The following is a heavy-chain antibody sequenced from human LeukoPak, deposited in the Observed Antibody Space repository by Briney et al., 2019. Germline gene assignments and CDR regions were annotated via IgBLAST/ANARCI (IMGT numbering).Heavy chain of an antibody. CDR2: INKDGSEV. CDR1: RIKFSDFW. D-gene: IGHD2-8*02. V-gene: IGHV3-7*01. J-gene: IGHJ4*02. CDR3: ATYTQYFGAPGGADY. Sequence: GGSLRLSCVVSRIKFSDFWMRWARQAPGKGLQWVAAINKDGSEVQYVGSVKGRFTISRDNAKNSVYLQMTSLGAEDTAVYYCATYTQYFGAPGGADYWGLGTLVTVSS.